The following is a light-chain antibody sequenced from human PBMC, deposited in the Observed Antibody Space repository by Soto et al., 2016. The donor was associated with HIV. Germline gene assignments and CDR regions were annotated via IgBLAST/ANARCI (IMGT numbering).Light chain of an antibody. V-gene: IGKV1-33*01. CDR3: QQYNNLPRIT. Sequence: DIQMTQSPSSLSASVGDRVTITCQASQDISNYLNWYQQKPGKAPKSLIYDASNLETGVPSRFSGSGSGTHFNFTISSLQPEDIATYYCQQYNNLPRITFGPGTKVDIK. CDR2: DAS. J-gene: IGKJ3*01. CDR1: QDISNY.